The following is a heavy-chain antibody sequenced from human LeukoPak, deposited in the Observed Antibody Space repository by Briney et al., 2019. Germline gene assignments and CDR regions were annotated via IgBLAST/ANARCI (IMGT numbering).Heavy chain of an antibody. J-gene: IGHJ4*02. CDR3: ARVRTHRSCFDY. CDR2: ISGSGGST. CDR1: GFTFSSYA. V-gene: IGHV3-23*01. Sequence: GGSLRLSCAASGFTFSSYAMNWVRQAPGKGLEWVSAISGSGGSTYYADSVKRRFTISRDNSKNTLYLQMNSLRAEDTAVYYCARVRTHRSCFDYWGQGTLVTVSS.